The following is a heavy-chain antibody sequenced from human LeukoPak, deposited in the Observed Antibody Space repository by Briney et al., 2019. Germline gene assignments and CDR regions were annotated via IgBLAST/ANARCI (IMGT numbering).Heavy chain of an antibody. CDR1: GYTFTSYD. CDR2: MNPNSGNT. Sequence: ASVKVSCKASGYTFTSYDINWVRQATGQGLEWMVWMNPNSGNTGYAQKFQCRVTMTRNTSISTAYMELRNLRSEDTAVYYCARADCSGGSCYQSNYYYMDVWGKGTTVTISS. J-gene: IGHJ6*03. CDR3: ARADCSGGSCYQSNYYYMDV. V-gene: IGHV1-8*01. D-gene: IGHD2-15*01.